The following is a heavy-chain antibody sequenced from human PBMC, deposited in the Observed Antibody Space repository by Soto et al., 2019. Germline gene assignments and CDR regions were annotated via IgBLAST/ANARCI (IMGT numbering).Heavy chain of an antibody. CDR2: IYYSGST. J-gene: IGHJ4*02. D-gene: IGHD6-19*01. CDR1: GGSISSYY. Sequence: QVQLQESGPGLVKPSETLSLTCTVYGGSISSYYWSWIRQPPGKGLEWIGYIYYSGSTNYNPSLKSLVPISVDTSKNQFSLKLSSVTAADTAVYYCARGGQWLVIPFDYWGQGTLVTVSS. V-gene: IGHV4-59*01. CDR3: ARGGQWLVIPFDY.